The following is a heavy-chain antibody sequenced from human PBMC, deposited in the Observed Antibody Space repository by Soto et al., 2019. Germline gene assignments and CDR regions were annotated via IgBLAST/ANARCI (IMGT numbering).Heavy chain of an antibody. V-gene: IGHV3-53*01. CDR2: IYTAGGT. D-gene: IGHD2-2*01. J-gene: IGHJ5*02. Sequence: GGSLRLSCAASGFTVSNTYMTWVRQPPGKGLECVSVIYTAGGTNYADSVKGRFIISRDNSKNTLYLQMNSLSAEDTAVYYCARALPVAKGGFDPWGQGTLVTVSS. CDR1: GFTVSNTY. CDR3: ARALPVAKGGFDP.